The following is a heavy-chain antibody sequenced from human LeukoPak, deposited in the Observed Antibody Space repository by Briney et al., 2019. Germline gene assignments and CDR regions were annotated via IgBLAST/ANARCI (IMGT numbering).Heavy chain of an antibody. CDR2: INHSGST. CDR3: ARSITIFGVVIGPFDY. D-gene: IGHD3-3*01. V-gene: IGHV4-34*09. Sequence: PSETLSLTCAVYGGSFSGYYWSWIRQPPGKGLEWIGEINHSGSTNYNPSLKSRVTISVDTSKNQFSLKLSSVTAADTAVYYCARSITIFGVVIGPFDYWGQGTLVTVSS. CDR1: GGSFSGYY. J-gene: IGHJ4*02.